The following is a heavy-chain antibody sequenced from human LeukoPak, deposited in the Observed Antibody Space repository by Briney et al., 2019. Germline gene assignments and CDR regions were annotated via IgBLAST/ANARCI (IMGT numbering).Heavy chain of an antibody. CDR1: GFTFSDYY. V-gene: IGHV3-11*04. Sequence: GGSLRLSCAASGFTFSDYYMSWIRQAPGKGLEWVSYISSSGSTIYYADSVKGRFTISRDNAKNSLYLQMNSLSAEDTAVYYCARARHTAMVLCWGQGTLVTVSS. CDR2: ISSSGSTI. J-gene: IGHJ4*02. CDR3: ARARHTAMVLC. D-gene: IGHD5-18*01.